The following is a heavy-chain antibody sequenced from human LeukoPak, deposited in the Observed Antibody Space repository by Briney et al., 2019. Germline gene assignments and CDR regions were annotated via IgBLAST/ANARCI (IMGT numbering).Heavy chain of an antibody. V-gene: IGHV4-39*01. CDR2: IYYSGST. D-gene: IGHD3-10*01. Sequence: TSEILSLTCTVSGGSISSSSYYWGWLRQPPGKGLEWIGSIYYSGSTYYNPSLKSRVTISVDTSKNQFSLKLSSVTAADTAVYYCARLGNVWFGELSYGMDVWGQGTTVTVSS. CDR1: GGSISSSSYY. J-gene: IGHJ6*02. CDR3: ARLGNVWFGELSYGMDV.